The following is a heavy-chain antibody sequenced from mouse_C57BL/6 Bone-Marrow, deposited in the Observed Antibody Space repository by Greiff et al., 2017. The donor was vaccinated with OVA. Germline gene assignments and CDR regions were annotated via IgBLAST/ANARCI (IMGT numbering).Heavy chain of an antibody. Sequence: EVQLQESGGGLVKPGGSLKLSCAASGFTFSSYAMSWVRQTPEKRLEWVATISDGGSYTYYPDNVKGRFTISRDNAKNNLYLQMSHLKSEDTAMYYCARGIYYGYDGWYFDVWGTGTTVTVSS. D-gene: IGHD2-2*01. CDR1: GFTFSSYA. CDR2: ISDGGSYT. V-gene: IGHV5-4*01. CDR3: ARGIYYGYDGWYFDV. J-gene: IGHJ1*03.